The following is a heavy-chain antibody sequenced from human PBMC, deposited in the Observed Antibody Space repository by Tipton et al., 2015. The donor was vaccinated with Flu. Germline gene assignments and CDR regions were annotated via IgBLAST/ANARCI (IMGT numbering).Heavy chain of an antibody. CDR1: GFPFSGYW. J-gene: IGHJ3*01. CDR2: ISSDGSTI. V-gene: IGHV3-74*01. CDR3: ARDRSYRDAFDL. D-gene: IGHD5-18*01. Sequence: GSLRLSCAASGFPFSGYWMHWVRQAPGKGLVWVSLISSDGSTINYADSVKGRFTISRDNAKHTLYLQMNSLRAEDTAVYYCARDRSYRDAFDLWGQGTVVTVSS.